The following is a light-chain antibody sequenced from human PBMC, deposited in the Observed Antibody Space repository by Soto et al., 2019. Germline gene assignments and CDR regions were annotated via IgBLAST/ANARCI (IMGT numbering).Light chain of an antibody. CDR3: HQYGSSPPGT. CDR2: GAS. CDR1: QSVSSSY. Sequence: EIVLTQSPGTLSLSPGQRATLSCRASQSVSSSYLAWYQQKPGQAPRLLIYGASSWATGIPDRFSGSGSGTDFTLTISRLEPEDFAVYYCHQYGSSPPGTFGQGTKVEIK. V-gene: IGKV3-20*01. J-gene: IGKJ1*01.